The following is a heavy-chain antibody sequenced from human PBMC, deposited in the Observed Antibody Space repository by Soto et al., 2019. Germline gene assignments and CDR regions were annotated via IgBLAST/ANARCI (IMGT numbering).Heavy chain of an antibody. D-gene: IGHD3-3*01. CDR1: GFSFNSYW. CDR2: EKDDGSEE. J-gene: IGHJ3*01. CDR3: ARELGGSFRMGYSGAFAL. Sequence: EMQLVESGGGLVQPGGSLRLSCVGSGFSFNSYWMSWVRQAPGKGLEWVANEKDDGSEEYYVGSVWGRFTISRDTAKNSLYLQMNGLRGEDTAVYYPARELGGSFRMGYSGAFALWGPATMVSASS. V-gene: IGHV3-7*01.